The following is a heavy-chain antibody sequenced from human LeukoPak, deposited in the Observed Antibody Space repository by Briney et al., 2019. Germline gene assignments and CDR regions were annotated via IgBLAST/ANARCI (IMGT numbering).Heavy chain of an antibody. CDR1: GFTIDDYA. CDR2: ISWNSGNI. V-gene: IGHV3-9*01. J-gene: IGHJ4*02. Sequence: GGSLRLSCAASGFTIDDYAMHWARQAPGKGLEWVSGISWNSGNIGYADSVKGRFTISRDNAKNSLFLQMNSLRAEDTALYYCAKDYCSSTTCYYNYWGQGTLVTVSS. CDR3: AKDYCSSTTCYYNY. D-gene: IGHD2-2*01.